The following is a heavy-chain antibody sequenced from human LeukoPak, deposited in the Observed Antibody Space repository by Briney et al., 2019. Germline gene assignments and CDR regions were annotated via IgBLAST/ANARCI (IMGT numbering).Heavy chain of an antibody. Sequence: PSETLSLTCTVSGGSISSYYWSWIRQPPGKGLEWIGYIYYSGSTNYNPSLKSRVTISVDTSKNQFSLKLSSVTAADTAVYYCARHRFGYSGYDPLDYWGQGTLVTVSS. CDR2: IYYSGST. V-gene: IGHV4-59*08. CDR3: ARHRFGYSGYDPLDY. J-gene: IGHJ4*02. CDR1: GGSISSYY. D-gene: IGHD5-12*01.